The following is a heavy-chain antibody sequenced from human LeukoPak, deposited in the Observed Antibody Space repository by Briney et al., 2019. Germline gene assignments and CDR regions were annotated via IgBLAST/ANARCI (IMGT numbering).Heavy chain of an antibody. J-gene: IGHJ4*02. V-gene: IGHV3-48*03. CDR2: IISSGSTI. CDR1: GFTFSSYE. CDR3: ARERGSSGYFDY. Sequence: GGSLRLSCAASGFTFSSYEMNWVRQAPGKGLEWVSYIISSGSTIYYADSVKGRFTISRDNAKNSLYLQMNSLRAEDTAVYYCARERGSSGYFDYWGQGTLVTVSS. D-gene: IGHD3-22*01.